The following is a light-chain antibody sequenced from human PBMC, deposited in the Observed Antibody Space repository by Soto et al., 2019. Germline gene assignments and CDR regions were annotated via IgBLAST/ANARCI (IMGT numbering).Light chain of an antibody. CDR2: DAS. CDR3: QEYDYLPPA. J-gene: IGKJ3*01. Sequence: DIQMTQSPSSLSASVGDRVTITCQASQHISTYLTWYQQKPGKAPELLIYDASKMVTGVPSRFSGSGSGTDVTLTISSLQHEEIATYYCQEYDYLPPAFGPGTKVDIK. V-gene: IGKV1-33*01. CDR1: QHISTY.